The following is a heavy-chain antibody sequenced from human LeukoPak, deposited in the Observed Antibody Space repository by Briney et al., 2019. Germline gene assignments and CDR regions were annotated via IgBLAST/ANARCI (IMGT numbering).Heavy chain of an antibody. CDR2: IYYSGST. CDR3: ARMGAGYLTKPFDY. Sequence: PSETLSLTCTVSGGSISSSSYYWGWIRQPPGKGLEWIGSIYYSGSTYYNPSLKSRVTISVDTSKNQFSLKLSSVTAADTAVYYCARMGAGYLTKPFDYWGQGTLVTVSS. J-gene: IGHJ4*02. V-gene: IGHV4-39*01. D-gene: IGHD3-9*01. CDR1: GGSISSSSYY.